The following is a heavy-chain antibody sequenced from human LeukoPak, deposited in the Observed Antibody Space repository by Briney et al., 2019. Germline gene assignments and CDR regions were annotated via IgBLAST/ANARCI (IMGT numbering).Heavy chain of an antibody. CDR3: ARGWYYDFWSGYYTGAYYFDY. CDR1: GFTFSSYS. V-gene: IGHV3-21*01. J-gene: IGHJ4*02. D-gene: IGHD3-3*01. Sequence: GGSLRLSCAASGFTFSSYSMNWFRQAPGKGLEWVSSISSSSSYIYYADSVKGRFTISRDNAKNSLYLQMNSLRAEDTAVYYCARGWYYDFWSGYYTGAYYFDYWGQGTLVTVSS. CDR2: ISSSSSYI.